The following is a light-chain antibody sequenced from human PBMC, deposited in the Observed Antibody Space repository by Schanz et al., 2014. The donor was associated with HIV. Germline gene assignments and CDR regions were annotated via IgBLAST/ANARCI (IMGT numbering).Light chain of an antibody. CDR3: MQGTHWPWT. CDR1: QSLVHSDGNTY. V-gene: IGKV2-30*02. CDR2: KVS. J-gene: IGKJ1*01. Sequence: DVVMPQSPLSLPVPLGQPASISCRSSQSLVHSDGNTYLSWFQQRPGQSPRRLIYKVSNRDSGVPDRFSGSGSGTDFTLKISRVESEDVGVYYCMQGTHWPWTFGHGTKVEIK.